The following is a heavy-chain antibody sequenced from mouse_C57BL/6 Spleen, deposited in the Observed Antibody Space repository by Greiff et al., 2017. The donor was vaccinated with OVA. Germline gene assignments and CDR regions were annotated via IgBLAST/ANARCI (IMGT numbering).Heavy chain of an antibody. CDR2: IDPSDSET. Sequence: VQLQQSGAELVRPGSSVKLSCKASGYTFTSYWMHWVKQRPIQGLEWIGNIDPSDSETHYNQKFKDKATLTVDKSSSTAYMQLSSLTSEDSAVYYCARAGYDYDGGVLFAYWGQGTLVTVSA. CDR1: GYTFTSYW. V-gene: IGHV1-52*01. CDR3: ARAGYDYDGGVLFAY. D-gene: IGHD2-4*01. J-gene: IGHJ3*01.